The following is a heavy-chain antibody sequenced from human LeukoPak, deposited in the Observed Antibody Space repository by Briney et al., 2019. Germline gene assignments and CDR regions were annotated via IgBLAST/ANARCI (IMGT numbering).Heavy chain of an antibody. V-gene: IGHV3-7*01. CDR1: GFTFSNFW. D-gene: IGHD2-2*01. J-gene: IGHJ5*02. CDR2: IKQDGSER. Sequence: RPGGSLRLSCVASGFTFSNFWMTWVRQAPGKGLEWVANIKQDGSERFYVDSVKGRFTISRDNAKNALYLQMNSLRAEDTAVYYCLRSNGGVVLTTTMQYDPWGQGTLVTVSS. CDR3: LRSNGGVVLTTTMQYDP.